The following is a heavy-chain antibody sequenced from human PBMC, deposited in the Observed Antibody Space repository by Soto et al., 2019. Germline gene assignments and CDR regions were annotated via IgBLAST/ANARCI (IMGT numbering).Heavy chain of an antibody. Sequence: QITLRESGPTRVRPTQPLTLTCSFSGFSLSSSGVGVGWIRQPPGRVPEWLVIINWDEDKRYSPSLNTRHTITKDTSKNQVVLTMTNMDPADTGTYYCAHRALYSGSYWDGGYFDSWGQGTPVTVSS. J-gene: IGHJ4*03. CDR3: AHRALYSGSYWDGGYFDS. CDR2: INWDEDK. CDR1: GFSLSSSGVG. D-gene: IGHD1-26*01. V-gene: IGHV2-5*02.